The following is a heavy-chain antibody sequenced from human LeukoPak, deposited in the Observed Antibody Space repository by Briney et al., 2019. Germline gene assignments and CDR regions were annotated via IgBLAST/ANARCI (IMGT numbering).Heavy chain of an antibody. CDR2: IYYSGST. V-gene: IGHV4-4*02. D-gene: IGHD6-19*01. J-gene: IGHJ2*01. CDR1: GYSISSGFW. CDR3: ARDKWLVWYFDL. Sequence: SGTLSLTCVVSGYSISSGFWWSWVRQPPGKGLEWIGYIYYSGSTNYNPSLKSRVTISVDTSKNQFSLKLSSVTAADTAVYYCARDKWLVWYFDLWGRGTLVTVSS.